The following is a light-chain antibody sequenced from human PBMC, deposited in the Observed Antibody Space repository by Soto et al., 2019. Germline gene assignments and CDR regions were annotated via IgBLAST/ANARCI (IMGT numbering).Light chain of an antibody. CDR3: QQAYSFPIT. V-gene: IGKV1D-12*01. CDR1: QDIAAY. Sequence: GGRVTIPCRASQDIAAYLAWYQHKPGRAPELLIHAASSLQSGVPSRFSGSGSGTDFTLTINSLQPEDFATYYCQQAYSFPITFGQGARLEIK. J-gene: IGKJ5*01. CDR2: AAS.